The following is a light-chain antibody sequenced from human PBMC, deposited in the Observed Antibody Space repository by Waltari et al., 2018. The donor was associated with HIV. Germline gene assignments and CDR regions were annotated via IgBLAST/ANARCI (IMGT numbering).Light chain of an antibody. CDR2: STN. V-gene: IGLV1-47*02. J-gene: IGLJ3*02. CDR1: SSHIGRTY. Sequence: QSVLTPPPSASGTPGQRVTISCSASSSHIGRTYVYWYQQPPGTPPNLLIYSTNQRPSGVPDRFSGSKSGTSASLAITGLRSEDEADYYCAAWDDGLSGPVFGGGTKLTVL. CDR3: AAWDDGLSGPV.